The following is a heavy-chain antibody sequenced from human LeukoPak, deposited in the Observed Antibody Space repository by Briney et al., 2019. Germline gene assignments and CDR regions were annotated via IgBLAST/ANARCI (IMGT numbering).Heavy chain of an antibody. V-gene: IGHV1-2*02. CDR1: GYTFTSYY. CDR3: ARGSCSSTTCHDFDY. D-gene: IGHD2-2*01. J-gene: IGHJ4*02. Sequence: ASVKVSCKASGYTFTSYYMHWVRQAPGQGLEWMGWINPQSGGTMYAQKFQGRVTMTRDTSINTAYMDLSRLTSGDRAVYYCARGSCSSTTCHDFDYWGQGTLVTVSS. CDR2: INPQSGGT.